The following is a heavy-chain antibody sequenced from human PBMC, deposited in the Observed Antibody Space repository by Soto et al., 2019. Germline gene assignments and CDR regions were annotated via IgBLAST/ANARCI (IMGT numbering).Heavy chain of an antibody. CDR1: GFTLSNAW. CDR3: THAGRIAVTGRYHSFHYRMDV. CDR2: NKSKAECGAI. D-gene: IGHD6-19*01. Sequence: WVTLRLSCAASGFTLSNAWMSWVRQAPGKGQEWTGRNKSKAECGAIDYAEPEKGRFTVLRAESINSPYMQRKSLKSEDTAVNNSTHAGRIAVTGRYHSFHYRMDVWGEGTPVTVS. J-gene: IGHJ6*01. V-gene: IGHV3-15*01.